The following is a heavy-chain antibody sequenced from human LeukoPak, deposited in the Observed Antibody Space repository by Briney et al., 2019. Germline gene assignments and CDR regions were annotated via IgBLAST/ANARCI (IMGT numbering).Heavy chain of an antibody. CDR2: ISDDGGNK. J-gene: IGHJ4*02. CDR1: GFTFSYYA. Sequence: GGSLRLSCAASGFTFSYYAMHWVRQAPGKGLEWVAAISDDGGNKYYADSVKGRIAISRDNSRNTLYLQMNSLRPEDTAVYYYVFGHYGGFSDYWGQGTLVTVSS. D-gene: IGHD4-23*01. CDR3: VFGHYGGFSDY. V-gene: IGHV3-30*09.